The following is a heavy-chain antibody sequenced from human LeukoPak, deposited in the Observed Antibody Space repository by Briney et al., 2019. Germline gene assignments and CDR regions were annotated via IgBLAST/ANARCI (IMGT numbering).Heavy chain of an antibody. CDR2: TYYRSKWFN. D-gene: IGHD3-10*01. V-gene: IGHV6-1*01. Sequence: SQTLSLTCAISGDSVSSHSAAWNWIRQSPSRGLEWLGRTYYRSKWFNDYAVSVKSRLTINADTSKNQFSLQLNSVSPVDTAVYYCARDSDYYASGTYYRVGFDPWGQGTLVTVSS. CDR3: ARDSDYYASGTYYRVGFDP. J-gene: IGHJ5*02. CDR1: GDSVSSHSAA.